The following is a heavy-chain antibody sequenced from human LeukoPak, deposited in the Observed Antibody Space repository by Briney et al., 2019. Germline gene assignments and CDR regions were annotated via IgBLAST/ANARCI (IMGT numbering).Heavy chain of an antibody. Sequence: PGGSLRLSCAASGFTFSSYWMSWVRQPPGKGLEWVGNIKQDGSEKYYVDSVRGRFTISRDNAKNSLYLQMSSLRAEDTAVYFCARDGPGYSYGFGFYGMDVWGQGTTVTVSS. V-gene: IGHV3-7*01. CDR3: ARDGPGYSYGFGFYGMDV. CDR2: IKQDGSEK. D-gene: IGHD5-18*01. CDR1: GFTFSSYW. J-gene: IGHJ6*02.